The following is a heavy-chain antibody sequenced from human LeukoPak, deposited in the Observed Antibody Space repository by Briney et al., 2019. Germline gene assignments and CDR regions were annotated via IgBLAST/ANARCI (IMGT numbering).Heavy chain of an antibody. V-gene: IGHV3-66*01. Sequence: GGSLRLSCAASGFTVSSSNMGWVRQAPGKGLEWISVIYSGGATYYPDSVKARFIISRDLSKNTLFLQMHDLRAEDTAVYYCARIAVAYFDYWGQGTLVTVSS. D-gene: IGHD6-19*01. CDR1: GFTVSSSN. J-gene: IGHJ4*02. CDR2: IYSGGAT. CDR3: ARIAVAYFDY.